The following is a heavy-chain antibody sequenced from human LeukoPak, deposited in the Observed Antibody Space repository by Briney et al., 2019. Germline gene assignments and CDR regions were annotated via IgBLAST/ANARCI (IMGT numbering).Heavy chain of an antibody. J-gene: IGHJ4*02. CDR2: IYHSGST. CDR1: GGSISSGGYS. D-gene: IGHD6-13*01. Sequence: PSETLSLTCAVSGGSISSGGYSWSWIRQPPGKGLEWTGYIYHSGSTYYNPSLKSRVTISVDKSKNQFSLKLSSVTAADTAVYYCASSSSSWLNDDYWGQGTLVTVSS. V-gene: IGHV4-30-2*01. CDR3: ASSSSSWLNDDY.